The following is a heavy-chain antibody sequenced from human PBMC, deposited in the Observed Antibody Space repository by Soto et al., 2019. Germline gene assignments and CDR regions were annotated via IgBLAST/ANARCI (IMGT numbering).Heavy chain of an antibody. CDR1: GGSISSGGYS. CDR2: IYQSGST. CDR3: ASAGGLGAVAADY. V-gene: IGHV4-30-2*01. D-gene: IGHD6-19*01. Sequence: QLQLQESGSGLVKPSQTLSLTCAVSGGSISSGGYSWSWIRQPPGKGLEWIGYIYQSGSTYYNPSLTRRVTISVDRSKNQFSLKLSSVTAADTAVYYCASAGGLGAVAADYWGQGTLVTVSS. J-gene: IGHJ4*02.